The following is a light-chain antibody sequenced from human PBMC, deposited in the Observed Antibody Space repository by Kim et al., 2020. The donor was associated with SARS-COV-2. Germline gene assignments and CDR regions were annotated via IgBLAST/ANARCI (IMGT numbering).Light chain of an antibody. CDR2: GAH. CDR1: QGVSSSY. V-gene: IGKV3-20*01. Sequence: PGERATPSRRARQGVSSSYFAWSEQTRRQAHGLHIYGAHKSATDIPDRFSGSGSGTDFTLTMSRLEREDCAVYYCQQYGRAHPAFGKETELEIK. J-gene: IGKJ2*01. CDR3: QQYGRAHPA.